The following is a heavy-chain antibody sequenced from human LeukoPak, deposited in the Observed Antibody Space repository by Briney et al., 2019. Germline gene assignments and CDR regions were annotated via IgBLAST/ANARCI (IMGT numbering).Heavy chain of an antibody. V-gene: IGHV3-33*06. CDR1: GFIFSSYG. CDR2: IWYGGSNK. Sequence: PGGSLRLSCAASGFIFSSYGMHWVRQAPGKGLEWVAVIWYGGSNKYYADSVKGRFAISRDNSKNTLYLQMNSLGAEDTAVYYCAKLNSMVRGGGDSWGQGTLVTVSS. D-gene: IGHD3-10*01. J-gene: IGHJ4*02. CDR3: AKLNSMVRGGGDS.